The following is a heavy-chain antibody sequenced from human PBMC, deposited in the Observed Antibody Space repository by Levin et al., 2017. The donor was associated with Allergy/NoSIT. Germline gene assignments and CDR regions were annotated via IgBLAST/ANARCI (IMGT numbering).Heavy chain of an antibody. J-gene: IGHJ6*03. CDR2: IGTAGDT. CDR3: ARAAPPESTYYDILTGKRRGYYYYYMDV. Sequence: GGSLRLSCAASGFTFSSYDMHWVRQATGKGLEWVSAIGTAGDTYYPGSVKGRFTISRENAKNSLYLQMNSLRAGDTAVYYCARAAPPESTYYDILTGKRRGYYYYYMDVWGKGTTVTVSS. D-gene: IGHD3-9*01. CDR1: GFTFSSYD. V-gene: IGHV3-13*04.